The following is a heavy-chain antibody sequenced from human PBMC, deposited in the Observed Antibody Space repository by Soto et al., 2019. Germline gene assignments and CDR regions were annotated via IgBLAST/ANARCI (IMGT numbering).Heavy chain of an antibody. Sequence: GGSLRLSCAASGFTFSSYSMNWVRQAPGKGLEWVSYISGTSSPIYYADSVKGRFTISRDNAKNSLYLQMNSLRAEDTAVYYCARDSYGNYAIADWGQGTLVTVSS. D-gene: IGHD4-17*01. CDR1: GFTFSSYS. CDR3: ARDSYGNYAIAD. J-gene: IGHJ4*02. CDR2: ISGTSSPI. V-gene: IGHV3-48*01.